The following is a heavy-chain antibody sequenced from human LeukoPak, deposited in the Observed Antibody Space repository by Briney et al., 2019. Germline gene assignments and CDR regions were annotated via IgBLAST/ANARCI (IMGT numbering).Heavy chain of an antibody. D-gene: IGHD1-14*01. CDR3: AKPGEVSEHFQH. Sequence: GGSLRLSCAASGFTFSTYAMSWVRQAPGKGLEWVSTISSGDGSAYYADSVKGRFTISRDNSKNTLYLQMNSLRAEDTAVYYCAKPGEVSEHFQHWGQGTLVTVSS. V-gene: IGHV3-23*01. CDR1: GFTFSTYA. CDR2: ISSGDGSA. J-gene: IGHJ1*01.